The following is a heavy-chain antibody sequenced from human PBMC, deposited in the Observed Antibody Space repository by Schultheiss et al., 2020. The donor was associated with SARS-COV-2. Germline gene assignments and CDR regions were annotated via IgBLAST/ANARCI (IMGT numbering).Heavy chain of an antibody. Sequence: GGSLRLSCAASGFTFSSYAMSWVRQAPGKGLEWVSAISGSGGSTYYADSVKGRFTISRDNSKNTLYLQMNSLKTEDTAVYYCARVGGSYFFDYWGQGTLVTVSS. CDR1: GFTFSSYA. CDR2: ISGSGGST. J-gene: IGHJ4*02. V-gene: IGHV3-23*01. D-gene: IGHD1-26*01. CDR3: ARVGGSYFFDY.